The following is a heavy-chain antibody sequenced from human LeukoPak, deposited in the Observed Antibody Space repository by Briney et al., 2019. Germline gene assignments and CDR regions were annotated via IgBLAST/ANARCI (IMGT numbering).Heavy chain of an antibody. V-gene: IGHV1-69*01. CDR1: GGTFSSYA. J-gene: IGHJ4*02. Sequence: ASVKVSCKASGGTFSSYAISWVRQAPGQGLEWMGGIIPIFGTASYAQKFQGRVTITADESTSTAYMELSSLRSEDTAVYYCARASSSWYATFDYWGQGTLVTVSS. D-gene: IGHD6-13*01. CDR2: IIPIFGTA. CDR3: ARASSSWYATFDY.